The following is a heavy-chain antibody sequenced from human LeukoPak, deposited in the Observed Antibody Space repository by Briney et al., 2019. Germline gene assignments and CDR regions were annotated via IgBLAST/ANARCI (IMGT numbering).Heavy chain of an antibody. CDR1: GGSISSYC. D-gene: IGHD3-10*01. CDR3: ASTYYYGSGSYGARDDAFDI. V-gene: IGHV4-59*01. CDR2: IYNSGGT. Sequence: AETLSLTCTVSGGSISSYCRSWVRQPPGKGLEWVGYIYNSGGTNYNRSLKSRVTISVDTSKNQFPLKLSSVTAADTAVYYCASTYYYGSGSYGARDDAFDIWGQGTMVTVSS. J-gene: IGHJ3*02.